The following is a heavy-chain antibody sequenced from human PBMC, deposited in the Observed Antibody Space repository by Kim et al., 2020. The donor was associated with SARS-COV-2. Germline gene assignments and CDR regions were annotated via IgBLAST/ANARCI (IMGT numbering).Heavy chain of an antibody. Sequence: SLKRRVTISVDTSKNQFSLKLSSVTAADTAVYYCARGSIIVATDDNWFDPWGQGTLVTVSS. J-gene: IGHJ5*02. V-gene: IGHV4-34*01. D-gene: IGHD5-12*01. CDR3: ARGSIIVATDDNWFDP.